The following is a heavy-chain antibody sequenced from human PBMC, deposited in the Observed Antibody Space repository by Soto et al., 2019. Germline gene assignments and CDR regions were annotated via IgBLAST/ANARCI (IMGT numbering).Heavy chain of an antibody. D-gene: IGHD6-19*01. V-gene: IGHV4-34*01. CDR2: INHSGST. CDR1: GGSFSGYY. J-gene: IGHJ4*02. CDR3: ARSPVAGSFDY. Sequence: QVQLQQWGAGLLKPSETLSLTCAVYGGSFSGYYRSWIRQPPGKGLEWIGEINHSGSTNYNPSLKSRVTISVDTSKNQFSLKLSSVTAADTAVYYCARSPVAGSFDYWGQGTLVTVSS.